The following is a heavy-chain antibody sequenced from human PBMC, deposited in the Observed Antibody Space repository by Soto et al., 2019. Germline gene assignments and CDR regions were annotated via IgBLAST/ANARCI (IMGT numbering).Heavy chain of an antibody. CDR1: GYSFTSYW. CDR2: IYPGDSDT. J-gene: IGHJ6*02. CDR3: ARPQNYDILAIYYHYYGMDF. D-gene: IGHD3-9*01. Sequence: GESLKISCKGSGYSFTSYWIGWVRQMPGKGLEWMGIIYPGDSDTRYSPSFQGQVTISADKSISTAYLQWSSLKASDTAMYYCARPQNYDILAIYYHYYGMDFWGQRTTVTVSS. V-gene: IGHV5-51*01.